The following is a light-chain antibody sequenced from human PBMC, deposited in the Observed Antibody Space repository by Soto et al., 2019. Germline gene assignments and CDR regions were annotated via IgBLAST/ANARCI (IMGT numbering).Light chain of an antibody. V-gene: IGKV1-5*03. Sequence: DVQLTQSPSILSASVGDRVTITCRAREDISRWLAWYQQKPGKAPKLLIYKASTLESGVPSRFSGSGSGTEFALTISSLQPDDSATYHGQHYSRRLSFGPGTKVDIK. J-gene: IGKJ3*01. CDR2: KAS. CDR1: EDISRW. CDR3: QHYSRRLS.